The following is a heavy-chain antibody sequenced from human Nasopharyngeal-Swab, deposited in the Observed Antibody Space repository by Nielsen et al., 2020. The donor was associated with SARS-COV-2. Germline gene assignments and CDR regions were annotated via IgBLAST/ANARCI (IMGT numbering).Heavy chain of an antibody. J-gene: IGHJ3*02. Sequence: GGSLRLSCAASGFTFSSYTMNWVRQAPGKGLEWVSSISSSSSYIYYEDSVKGRFTISRDNAKNSLYLQMNSLRAEDTAVYYCAVDYYDSSGSPDGAFDIWGQGTMVTVSS. V-gene: IGHV3-21*01. CDR3: AVDYYDSSGSPDGAFDI. D-gene: IGHD3-22*01. CDR1: GFTFSSYT. CDR2: ISSSSSYI.